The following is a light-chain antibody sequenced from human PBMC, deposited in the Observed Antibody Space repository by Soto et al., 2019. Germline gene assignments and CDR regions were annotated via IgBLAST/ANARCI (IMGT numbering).Light chain of an antibody. Sequence: VMTQSPGTLSVSPGERATVSCRASQSVDTNLAWYQQKPGQAPRLLISGASTRSTGVSARFSGSGSVTEFTLTISSLQSEDFAVYYCQQYQYWPPRTFGQGTKVEIK. CDR2: GAS. J-gene: IGKJ1*01. CDR3: QQYQYWPPRT. CDR1: QSVDTN. V-gene: IGKV3-15*01.